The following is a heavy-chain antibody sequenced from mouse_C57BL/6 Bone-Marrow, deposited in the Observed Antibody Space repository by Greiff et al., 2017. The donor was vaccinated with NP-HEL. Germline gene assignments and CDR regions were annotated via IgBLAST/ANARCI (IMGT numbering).Heavy chain of an antibody. V-gene: IGHV5-4*01. CDR2: ISDGGSYT. CDR1: GFTFSSYA. CDR3: EWYFDV. J-gene: IGHJ1*03. Sequence: EVQVVESGGGLVKPGGSLKLSCAASGFTFSSYAMSWVRQTPEKRLEWVATISDGGSYTYYPDNVKGRFTISRDNAKNNLYLRMSHLKDEDTDMYDCEWYFDVGGTGTTVTVTA.